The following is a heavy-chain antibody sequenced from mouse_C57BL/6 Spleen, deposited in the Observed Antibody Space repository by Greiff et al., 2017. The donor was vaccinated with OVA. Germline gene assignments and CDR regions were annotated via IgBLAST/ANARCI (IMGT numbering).Heavy chain of an antibody. J-gene: IGHJ2*01. CDR1: GYTFTSYW. V-gene: IGHV1-64*01. Sequence: QVQLQQPGAELVKPGASVKLSCKASGYTFTSYWMHWVKQRPGQGLEWIGMIHPNSGGTKYKEKVKRKATLTVDKSSSTAYMQLSSLTSEDSAVYDSARGLYGKGYYFDYWGQGTTLTVSS. CDR2: IHPNSGGT. D-gene: IGHD2-1*01. CDR3: ARGLYGKGYYFDY.